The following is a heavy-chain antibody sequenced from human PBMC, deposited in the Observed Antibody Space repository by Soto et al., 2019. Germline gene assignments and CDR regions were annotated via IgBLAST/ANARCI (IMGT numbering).Heavy chain of an antibody. CDR1: GFTLNLYG. V-gene: IGHV3-33*01. CDR3: VRENTPPFLDS. CDR2: LWYDGIRQ. D-gene: IGHD2-15*01. Sequence: QVQPVESGGGVVQSGRSLTVSCVSSGFTLNLYGVHWVRQAPGKGLEWVADLWYDGIRQKYADSVRGRFTVSRDSSTNTIHLQMTSLRVDDSAVYFCVRENTPPFLDSWGLGTLVTVTS. J-gene: IGHJ4*02.